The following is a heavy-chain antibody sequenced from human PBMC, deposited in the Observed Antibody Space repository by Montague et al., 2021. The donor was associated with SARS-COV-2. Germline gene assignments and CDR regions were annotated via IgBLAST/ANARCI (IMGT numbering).Heavy chain of an antibody. V-gene: IGHV4-59*01. CDR1: GGSISSDY. J-gene: IGHJ4*02. CDR2: IYYRGAT. Sequence: SETLSLTCSVSGGSISSDYWSWIRQSPGKGLEWIGYIYYRGATNYNPSLKSRVTFSIDTSKNQFSLKLISVTAADTAVYYCARGRFEITMIAVVFTGGIYDYDYWGRGTLVTVSS. D-gene: IGHD3-22*01. CDR3: ARGRFEITMIAVVFTGGIYDYDY.